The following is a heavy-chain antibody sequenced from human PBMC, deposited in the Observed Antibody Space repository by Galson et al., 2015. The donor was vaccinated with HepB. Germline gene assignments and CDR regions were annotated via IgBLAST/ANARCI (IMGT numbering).Heavy chain of an antibody. D-gene: IGHD2-21*01. CDR1: GFTFSDYY. Sequence: SLRLSCAASGFTFSDYYMSWIRQAPGKGLEWVSYISSSGSTIYYADSVKGRFTISRDNAKNSLYLQMNSLRAEDTAVYYCARVLSDCGGDCYLFDYWGQGTLVTVSS. CDR2: ISSSGSTI. CDR3: ARVLSDCGGDCYLFDY. V-gene: IGHV3-11*01. J-gene: IGHJ4*02.